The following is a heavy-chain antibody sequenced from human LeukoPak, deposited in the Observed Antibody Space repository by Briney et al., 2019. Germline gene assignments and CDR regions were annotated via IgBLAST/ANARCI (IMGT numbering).Heavy chain of an antibody. CDR1: GGTFSSYA. D-gene: IGHD4-23*01. V-gene: IGHV1-69*05. CDR3: ARDRSRMTTVAHGDY. J-gene: IGHJ4*02. CDR2: IIPIFGTA. Sequence: GASVKVSCKASGGTFSSYAISWVRQAPGQGLEWMGGIIPIFGTANYAQKFQGRVTITTDESTSTAYMELSSLRSEDTAVYYCARDRSRMTTVAHGDYWGQGTLVTVSS.